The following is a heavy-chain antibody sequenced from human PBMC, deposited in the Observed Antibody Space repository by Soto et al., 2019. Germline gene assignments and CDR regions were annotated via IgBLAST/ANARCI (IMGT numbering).Heavy chain of an antibody. CDR1: GFTFSSYA. CDR3: AYSSTPGYW. D-gene: IGHD6-13*01. CDR2: ISGSGGST. V-gene: IGHV3-23*01. Sequence: EVQLLESGGGLVQPGGSLRLSCAASGFTFSSYAMSWVRQAPGKGLEWVAAISGSGGSTYSAVSVTGRFPISRDNSKKTLYRQMQRLGAEEAAVSNCAYSSTPGYWWGQGTLVSVSS. J-gene: IGHJ4*02.